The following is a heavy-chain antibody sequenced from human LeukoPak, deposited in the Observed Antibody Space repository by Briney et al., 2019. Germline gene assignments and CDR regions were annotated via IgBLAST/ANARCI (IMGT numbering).Heavy chain of an antibody. CDR1: GFTFSTNS. CDR3: ARSSTTWWYFDY. V-gene: IGHV3-21*01. CDR2: ITSISNV. Sequence: GGSLRLSCAASGFTFSTNSVNWVRQAPGKGLEWVSSITSISNVNYADSMRGRLTISRDNAKNTLYLQMNSLRAEDTGVYYCARSSTTWWYFDYWGQGTLVTVSS. J-gene: IGHJ4*02. D-gene: IGHD6-13*01.